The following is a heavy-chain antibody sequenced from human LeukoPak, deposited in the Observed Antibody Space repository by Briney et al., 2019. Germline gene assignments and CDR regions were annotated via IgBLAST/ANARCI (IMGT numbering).Heavy chain of an antibody. CDR2: ISGSGGST. V-gene: IGHV3-23*01. CDR1: GFTFSSYA. Sequence: PGGSLRLSCAASGFTFSSYAMSWVRQAPGKGLEWVSAISGSGGSTYYADSVKGRFTISRDNSKNTLYLQMNSLRAEDTAVYYCAKAWPDYYDSSGYYYVLTTDAFDIWGQGTMVTVSS. J-gene: IGHJ3*02. D-gene: IGHD3-22*01. CDR3: AKAWPDYYDSSGYYYVLTTDAFDI.